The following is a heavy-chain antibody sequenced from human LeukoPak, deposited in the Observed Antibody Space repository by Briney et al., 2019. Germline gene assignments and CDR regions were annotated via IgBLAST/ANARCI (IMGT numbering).Heavy chain of an antibody. J-gene: IGHJ4*02. CDR3: ARDRGYCSGGSCYVTNFDY. D-gene: IGHD2-15*01. V-gene: IGHV3-66*01. CDR2: IYSGGST. Sequence: PGGSLRLSCAASGFTVSSNYMSWVRQAPGTGLERVSVIYSGGSTYYADSVKGRFTISRDNSKNTLYLQMNSLRAEDTAVYYCARDRGYCSGGSCYVTNFDYWGQGTLVTVSS. CDR1: GFTVSSNY.